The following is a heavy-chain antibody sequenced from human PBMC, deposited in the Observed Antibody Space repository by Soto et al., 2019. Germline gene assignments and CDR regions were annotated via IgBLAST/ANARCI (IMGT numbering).Heavy chain of an antibody. CDR3: ARAMYDSSGYYSSNYFDY. Sequence: PSETLSLTCTVSGGSIISGDYYCICIRQPPWNGLEWIGYIYYSGSTYYNPSLKSRVTISVDTSKNQFSLKLSSVTAADTAVYYCARAMYDSSGYYSSNYFDYWGQGTLVTVSS. CDR1: GGSIISGDYY. D-gene: IGHD3-22*01. CDR2: IYYSGST. J-gene: IGHJ4*02. V-gene: IGHV4-30-4*01.